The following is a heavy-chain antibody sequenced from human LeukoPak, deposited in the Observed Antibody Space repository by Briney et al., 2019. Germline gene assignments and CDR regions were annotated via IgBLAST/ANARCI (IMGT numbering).Heavy chain of an antibody. V-gene: IGHV3-21*01. CDR2: ISVSKNYI. J-gene: IGHJ6*03. D-gene: IGHD6-6*01. CDR1: GFTFSSYT. CDR3: ARTAVRYYYYYYMDV. Sequence: GGSLRLSCAASGFTFSSYTMSWVRQAPGKGLEWVSSISVSKNYIYYADSVKGRFTISRDNAKSSLDLQMNSLRAEDTAVYYCARTAVRYYYYYYMDVWGKGTTVTVSS.